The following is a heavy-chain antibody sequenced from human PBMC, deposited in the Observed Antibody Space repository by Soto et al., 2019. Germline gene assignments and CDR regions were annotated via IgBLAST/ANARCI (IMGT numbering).Heavy chain of an antibody. CDR3: ARDYCDFWSGCYGMDV. D-gene: IGHD3-3*01. CDR1: GFTFSSYW. CDR2: IKQDGSEK. J-gene: IGHJ6*02. Sequence: EVQLVESGGGLVQPGGSLRLSCAASGFTFSSYWMSWVRQAPGKGLEWVANIKQDGSEKYYVDSVKGRFTISRDNAKNSLYLQMNSLRAEDTAVYYCARDYCDFWSGCYGMDVWGQGTTVTVSS. V-gene: IGHV3-7*03.